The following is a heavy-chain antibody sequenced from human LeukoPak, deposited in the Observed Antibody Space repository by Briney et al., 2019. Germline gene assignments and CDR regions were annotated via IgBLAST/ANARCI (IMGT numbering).Heavy chain of an antibody. V-gene: IGHV4-39*01. CDR2: IYYSGST. D-gene: IGHD4-11*01. J-gene: IGHJ4*02. Sequence: SETLSLTCTVSGGSISGSSYYWGWIRQPPGKGLEWIGTIYYSGSTYYNPSLKSRVTISVDTSKNQFSLKLSSVTAADTAVYYCASRYDYSNYIDYWGQGTLVTVSS. CDR3: ASRYDYSNYIDY. CDR1: GGSISGSSYY.